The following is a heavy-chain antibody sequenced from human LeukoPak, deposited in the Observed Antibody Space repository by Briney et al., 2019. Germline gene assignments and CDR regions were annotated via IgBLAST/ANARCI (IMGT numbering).Heavy chain of an antibody. CDR2: ISGSGGST. Sequence: PGGSLRLSCAASGFTFSSYAMSWVRQAPGQGLEWVSAISGSGGSTYYADSVKGRFTISRDNSKNTLYLQMNSLRAEDTAVYYCAKVTRVLHYYDSSGYDYWGQGTLVTVSS. CDR1: GFTFSSYA. V-gene: IGHV3-23*01. J-gene: IGHJ4*02. D-gene: IGHD3-22*01. CDR3: AKVTRVLHYYDSSGYDY.